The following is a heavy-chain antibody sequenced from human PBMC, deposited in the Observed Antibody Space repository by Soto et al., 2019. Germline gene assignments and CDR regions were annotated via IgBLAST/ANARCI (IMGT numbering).Heavy chain of an antibody. Sequence: ASVKVSCKTSGYTFTSYGISWVRQAPGQGLEWMGWISAYNGNTNYAQKLQGRVTMTTDTSTSTAYMELRSLRSDDTAVYYCARDLDRELLLVITMGPDVFDYWCQGILVTVS. J-gene: IGHJ4*02. V-gene: IGHV1-18*04. D-gene: IGHD3-22*01. CDR3: ARDLDRELLLVITMGPDVFDY. CDR2: ISAYNGNT. CDR1: GYTFTSYG.